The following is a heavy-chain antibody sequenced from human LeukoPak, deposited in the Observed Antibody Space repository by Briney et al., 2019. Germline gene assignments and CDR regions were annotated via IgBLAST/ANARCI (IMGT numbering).Heavy chain of an antibody. CDR3: ARGDDYSPYGMDV. J-gene: IGHJ6*02. Sequence: SQTLSLTCAISGDSVSSNSVAWNWIRQSPSRGLEWLGRTCYRSKWYIDYAESVKSRIIINPDTSKNQFSLQQSSVTPEDTAVYYCARGDDYSPYGMDVWGQGTTVTVSS. D-gene: IGHD4-11*01. V-gene: IGHV6-1*01. CDR2: TCYRSKWYI. CDR1: GDSVSSNSVA.